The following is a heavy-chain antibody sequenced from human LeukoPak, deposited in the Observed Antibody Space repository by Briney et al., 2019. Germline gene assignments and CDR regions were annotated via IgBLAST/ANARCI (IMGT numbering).Heavy chain of an antibody. J-gene: IGHJ5*02. Sequence: GGSLRLSCAASGFTFSHHGMHWVRQAPGKGLEGVAVIWYDGSNKYYADSVKGRFTISRDNSKNTLYLQMNSLRDDDTAVYFCARESPVAAVGRSWFDPWGQGTLVTVSS. CDR2: IWYDGSNK. D-gene: IGHD6-13*01. CDR3: ARESPVAAVGRSWFDP. CDR1: GFTFSHHG. V-gene: IGHV3-33*01.